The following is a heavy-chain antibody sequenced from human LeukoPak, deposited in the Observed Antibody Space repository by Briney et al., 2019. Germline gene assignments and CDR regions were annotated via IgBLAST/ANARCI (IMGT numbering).Heavy chain of an antibody. J-gene: IGHJ4*02. CDR3: ARAPLGGRGYPSNDY. CDR2: ISAYNGNT. D-gene: IGHD6-13*01. V-gene: IGHV1-18*01. CDR1: GYTFTSYG. Sequence: ASVKVSCKASGYTFTSYGISWMRQAPGQGLEWMGWISAYNGNTNYAQKLQGRVTMTTDTSTSTAYMELRSLRSDDTAVYYCARAPLGGRGYPSNDYWGQGTLVTVSS.